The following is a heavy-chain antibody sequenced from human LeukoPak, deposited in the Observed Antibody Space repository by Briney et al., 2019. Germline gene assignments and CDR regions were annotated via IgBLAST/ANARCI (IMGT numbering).Heavy chain of an antibody. CDR1: GFAFSSYA. V-gene: IGHV3-23*01. J-gene: IGHJ4*02. CDR2: ISVSGSIT. D-gene: IGHD3-22*01. CDR3: EKGTYDSRGHFDY. Sequence: GGSLRLSCAAPGFAFSSYAMTWVRQAPGEGLEWVSGISVSGSITYYADSLKGRFTFSRDNSKNTLYLQGNSRRPEETAAYYCEKGTYDSRGHFDYWGQDTLVSVSS.